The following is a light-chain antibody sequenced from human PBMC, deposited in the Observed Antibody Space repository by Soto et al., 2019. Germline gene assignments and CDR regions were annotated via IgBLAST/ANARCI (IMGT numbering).Light chain of an antibody. J-gene: IGKJ4*01. CDR2: GAS. CDR3: QQYNNWPLT. V-gene: IGKV3-15*01. Sequence: EIVMTQSPATLSVSPGERATLSCRASQSVSSNLAWYQQKPGQSPRLLIYGASTRATGIPARFSGSGYGTEFTLTISSLQSEDFAVYYCQQYNNWPLTFCGGTKVEIK. CDR1: QSVSSN.